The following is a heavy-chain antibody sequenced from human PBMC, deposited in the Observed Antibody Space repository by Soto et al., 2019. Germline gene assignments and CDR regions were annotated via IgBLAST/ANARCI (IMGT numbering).Heavy chain of an antibody. CDR3: ARGYSYGRYYGMDV. V-gene: IGHV2-70*04. J-gene: IGHJ6*02. CDR2: IDWDDDK. CDR1: GFSLSTSGMR. Sequence: SGPTLVNPTQTLTLTCTFSGFSLSTSGMRVSWIRQPPGKALEWLARIDWDDDKFYSTSLKTRLTISKDTSKNQVGPTMTNMDPLDTATYYCARGYSYGRYYGMDVWGQGTTVTVSS. D-gene: IGHD5-18*01.